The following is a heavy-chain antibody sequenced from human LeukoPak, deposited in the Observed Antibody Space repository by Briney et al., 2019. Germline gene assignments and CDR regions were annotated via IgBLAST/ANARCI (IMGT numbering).Heavy chain of an antibody. CDR2: ISGSSSTI. J-gene: IGHJ6*02. CDR3: VAAGYYGMDV. Sequence: PGGSLRLSCAASGFSFSDYYMSWIRQAPGKGLEWISYISGSSSTIYYADSVKGRFTISMDNAKNSLYLQMNSLRVDDTAVYSCVAAGYYGMDVWGQGTTVTVSS. D-gene: IGHD6-25*01. V-gene: IGHV3-11*01. CDR1: GFSFSDYY.